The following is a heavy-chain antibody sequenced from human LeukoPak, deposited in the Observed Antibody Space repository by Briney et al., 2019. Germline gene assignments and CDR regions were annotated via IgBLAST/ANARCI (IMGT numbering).Heavy chain of an antibody. CDR1: GFTFDDYG. J-gene: IGHJ4*02. V-gene: IGHV3-20*04. D-gene: IGHD3-3*01. CDR3: AREYLKYYDFWSGYTY. CDR2: INWDGGST. Sequence: PGGSLRLSCAASGFTFDDYGMSWVRQAPGKGLEWVSGINWDGGSTGYADSVKGRFTISRDNAKNSLYLQMNSLRAEDTALYYCAREYLKYYDFWSGYTYWGQGTLVTVPS.